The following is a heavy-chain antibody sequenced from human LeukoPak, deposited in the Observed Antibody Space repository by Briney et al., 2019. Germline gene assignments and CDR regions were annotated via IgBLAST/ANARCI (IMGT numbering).Heavy chain of an antibody. D-gene: IGHD1-26*01. J-gene: IGHJ4*02. V-gene: IGHV3-15*01. Sequence: GGSLRLSCAASGFAFSSYEMNWVRQAPGKGLEWVGRIKSKTDGGTTDYAAPVKGRFTISRDDSKNTLYLQMNSLKTEDTAVYYCTTVVGATRGVDYWGQGTLVTVSS. CDR1: GFAFSSYE. CDR3: TTVVGATRGVDY. CDR2: IKSKTDGGTT.